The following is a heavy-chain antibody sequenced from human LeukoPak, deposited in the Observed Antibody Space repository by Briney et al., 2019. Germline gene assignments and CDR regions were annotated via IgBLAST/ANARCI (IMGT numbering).Heavy chain of an antibody. D-gene: IGHD3-3*01. V-gene: IGHV1-18*01. Sequence: EASVKVSCKASGYTFTSYSLSWVRQAPGQGLEWMGWISTYNGNTNYAQKLQGRVTMTTDTATSTAYMELRSLRPDDTAVYYCARECRRYYDFWSPGGNAFDIWGQGTMVTVSS. J-gene: IGHJ3*02. CDR3: ARECRRYYDFWSPGGNAFDI. CDR1: GYTFTSYS. CDR2: ISTYNGNT.